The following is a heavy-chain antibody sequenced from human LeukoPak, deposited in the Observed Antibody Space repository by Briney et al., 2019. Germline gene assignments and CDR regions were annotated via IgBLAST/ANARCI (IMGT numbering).Heavy chain of an antibody. CDR1: GFTFSNYG. Sequence: GGSLRLSCAASGFTFSNYGMHWVRQAPGKGLEWVSVISGSGGSTYYADPVKGRFTISRDNSKNTLYLQMNSLRAEDTAVYYCAKDYIPSWAGFDFWGQGTLVTVSS. D-gene: IGHD2-2*01. J-gene: IGHJ4*02. CDR3: AKDYIPSWAGFDF. CDR2: ISGSGGST. V-gene: IGHV3-23*01.